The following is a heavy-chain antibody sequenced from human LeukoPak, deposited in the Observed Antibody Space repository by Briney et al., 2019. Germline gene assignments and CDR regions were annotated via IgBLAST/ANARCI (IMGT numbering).Heavy chain of an antibody. D-gene: IGHD1-1*01. CDR2: TYSRSKWGD. V-gene: IGHV6-1*01. CDR3: ARDYNYAFDY. Sequence: SQTLSLTCAISGDTISNNNVAWNWIRQSPSRGLEWLGRTYSRSKWGDDYALSLKSRITIIPDTSKNQFSLQLNSVTPEDTAVYYCARDYNYAFDYWGQGTLVTVSS. CDR1: GDTISNNNVA. J-gene: IGHJ4*02.